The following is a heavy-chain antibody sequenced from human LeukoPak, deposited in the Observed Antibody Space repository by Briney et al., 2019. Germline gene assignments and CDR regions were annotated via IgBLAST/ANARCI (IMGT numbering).Heavy chain of an antibody. Sequence: SETLSLTCAVYGGSFSGYYWSWIRQPPGKGLEWMGEINHSGSSNYNPPPNSRVTISIDTSKNQFSLKLSSVTAADTAVYYCARGGRTTGTMVTRYIDYWGQGTLVTVSS. CDR2: INHSGSS. CDR3: ARGGRTTGTMVTRYIDY. CDR1: GGSFSGYY. D-gene: IGHD1-1*01. J-gene: IGHJ4*02. V-gene: IGHV4-34*01.